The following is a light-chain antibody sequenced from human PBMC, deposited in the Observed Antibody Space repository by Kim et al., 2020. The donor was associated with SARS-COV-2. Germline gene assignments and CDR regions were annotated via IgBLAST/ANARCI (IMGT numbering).Light chain of an antibody. CDR1: QSVSSY. CDR3: QQRSNWPPWT. V-gene: IGKV3-11*01. CDR2: DAS. Sequence: SPGERATLSCGASQSVSSYLAWYQQKPGQAPGLLIYDASNRATGIPARFSGSGSGTDFTLTISSLEPEDFAVYYCQQRSNWPPWTFGQGTKVDIK. J-gene: IGKJ1*01.